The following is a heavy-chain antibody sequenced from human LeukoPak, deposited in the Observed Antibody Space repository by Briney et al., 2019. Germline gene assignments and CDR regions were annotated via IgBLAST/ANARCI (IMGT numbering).Heavy chain of an antibody. CDR2: ITGSGDNT. J-gene: IGHJ4*02. CDR1: GFTFSSDA. D-gene: IGHD1-26*01. V-gene: IGHV3-23*01. CDR3: SKGRGPRSGSSAF. Sequence: GGSLRLSCAASGFTFSSDAMTWVRQAPGKGLEWVSAITGSGDNTYYVDSVQGRFTISRDNSKNTLYLQMNGLRAEDTAVYYCSKGRGPRSGSSAFWGQGTLVTVSS.